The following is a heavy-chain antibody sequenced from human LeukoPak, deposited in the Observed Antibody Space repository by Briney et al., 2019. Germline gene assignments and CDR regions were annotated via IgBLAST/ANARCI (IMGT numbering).Heavy chain of an antibody. CDR1: VGSISSSSHY. CDR3: ARDLGGGSFDF. V-gene: IGHV4-31*03. Sequence: SETLSLTCTVSVGSISSSSHYWSWIRQHPGKGLEWIGYIYYSGSTYYSPSLKSRLTMSVDTSKNQFSLKLSSVTAAHTTVYYCARDLGGGSFDFWGQGTLVTVSS. CDR2: IYYSGST. D-gene: IGHD2-15*01. J-gene: IGHJ4*02.